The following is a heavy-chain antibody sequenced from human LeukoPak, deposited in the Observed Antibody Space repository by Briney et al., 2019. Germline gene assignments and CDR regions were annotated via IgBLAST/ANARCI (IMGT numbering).Heavy chain of an antibody. J-gene: IGHJ4*02. CDR2: TDYRSKWYN. V-gene: IGHV6-1*01. Sequence: SQTLSITCAISGDSVSNWIRQPPSRGLEWLGRTDYRSKWYNDDAVSVKSRININPDTSKNQFSLQLNSVTAADTAVYYCARGKRQDGYVYTRRSTYSFDYWGQGTLVTVSS. CDR1: GDSVS. D-gene: IGHD3-16*01. CDR3: ARGKRQDGYVYTRRSTYSFDY.